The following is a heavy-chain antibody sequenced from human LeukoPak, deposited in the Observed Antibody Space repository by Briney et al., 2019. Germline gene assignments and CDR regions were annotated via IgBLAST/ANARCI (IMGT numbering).Heavy chain of an antibody. CDR2: IWYGGSNK. Sequence: GGSLRLSCAASGFTFSSYGMHWVRQAPGKGLEWVAVIWYGGSNKYYADSVKGRFTISRDNSKNTLYLQMNSLRAEDTAVYYCAKEGRVGATAGQYYYYYMDVWGKGTTVTVSS. J-gene: IGHJ6*03. CDR3: AKEGRVGATAGQYYYYYMDV. V-gene: IGHV3-30*02. D-gene: IGHD1-26*01. CDR1: GFTFSSYG.